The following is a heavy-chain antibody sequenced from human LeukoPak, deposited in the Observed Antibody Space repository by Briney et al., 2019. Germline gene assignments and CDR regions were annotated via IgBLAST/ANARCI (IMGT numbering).Heavy chain of an antibody. CDR2: MNPNSGNT. CDR3: ARAWELDY. J-gene: IGHJ4*02. D-gene: IGHD1-26*01. V-gene: IGHV1-8*01. Sequence: ASVKVSCKASGYTFTSYDINWVRQATGQGLEWMGWMNPNSGNTGYAQKFQGWVTMTRDTSISTAYMELSRLRSDDTAVYYCARAWELDYWGQGTLVTVSS. CDR1: GYTFTSYD.